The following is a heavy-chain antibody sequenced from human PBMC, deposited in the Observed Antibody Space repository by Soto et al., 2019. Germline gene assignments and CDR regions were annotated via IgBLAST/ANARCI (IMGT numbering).Heavy chain of an antibody. V-gene: IGHV3-53*04. CDR1: GFTVSSNY. Sequence: EVQLVESGGGLVQPGGSLRLSCAASGFTVSSNYMSWVRQAPGKGLEWVSVIYSGGSTYYADSVKGRFTISRHNSKNTLYLQMNSLRAEDTAVYYCARGKWFGEEAFDIWGQGTMVTVSS. CDR3: ARGKWFGEEAFDI. J-gene: IGHJ3*02. CDR2: IYSGGST. D-gene: IGHD3-10*01.